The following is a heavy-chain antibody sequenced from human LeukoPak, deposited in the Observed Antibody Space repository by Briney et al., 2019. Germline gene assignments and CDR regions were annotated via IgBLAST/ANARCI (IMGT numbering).Heavy chain of an antibody. CDR1: GFTFSSYG. J-gene: IGHJ3*02. Sequence: GSLRLSCAASGFTFSSYGMHWVRQAPGKGLEWVAVISYDGSNKYYADSVKGRFTTSRDNSKNTLYLQMNSLRAEDTAVYYCAKAVPDSSGYYYVGFGTFDIWGQGTMVTVSS. CDR2: ISYDGSNK. CDR3: AKAVPDSSGYYYVGFGTFDI. V-gene: IGHV3-30*18. D-gene: IGHD3-22*01.